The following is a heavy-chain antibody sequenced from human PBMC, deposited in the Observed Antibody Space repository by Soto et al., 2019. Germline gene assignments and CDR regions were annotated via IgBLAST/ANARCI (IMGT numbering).Heavy chain of an antibody. Sequence: SVTVSSKASGGTLSGYALFSVRPAPAQGLEWMGRIIPFIGTANYAQKFQGRVTITADESTSTAYMELTSLRSEDTAVYYCARVVMTTVPASYYYGMDVWGQGTTVKGSS. D-gene: IGHD4-4*01. CDR2: IIPFIGTA. CDR3: ARVVMTTVPASYYYGMDV. CDR1: GGTLSGYA. J-gene: IGHJ6*02. V-gene: IGHV1-69*11.